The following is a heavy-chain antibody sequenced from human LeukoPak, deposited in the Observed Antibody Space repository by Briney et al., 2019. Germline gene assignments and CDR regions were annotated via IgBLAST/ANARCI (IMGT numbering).Heavy chain of an antibody. CDR2: IYTSGST. CDR3: ARDDCSGGSCYSNL. V-gene: IGHV4-4*07. J-gene: IGHJ4*02. CDR1: GGSISSYY. D-gene: IGHD2-15*01. Sequence: SETLSLTCTVSGGSISSYYWSWIRQPAGKGLEWIGHIYTSGSTNYSPSLKSRVTMSVDPSKNQFSLKLSSVTAADTAVYYCARDDCSGGSCYSNLWGQGTLVTVSS.